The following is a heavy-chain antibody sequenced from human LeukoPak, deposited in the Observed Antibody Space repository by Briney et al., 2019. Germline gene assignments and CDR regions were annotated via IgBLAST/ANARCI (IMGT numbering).Heavy chain of an antibody. CDR1: GGTFSSNA. V-gene: IGHV1-69*05. CDR2: IIPIFGTA. D-gene: IGHD3-9*01. CDR3: ARDQYDILTGYRLDY. J-gene: IGHJ4*02. Sequence: SVKVSCKASGGTFSSNAISWVRQAPGQGLEWMGRIIPIFGTANYAQKFQGRVTITTDESTSTAYMELSSLRSEDTAVYYCARDQYDILTGYRLDYWGQGTLVTVSS.